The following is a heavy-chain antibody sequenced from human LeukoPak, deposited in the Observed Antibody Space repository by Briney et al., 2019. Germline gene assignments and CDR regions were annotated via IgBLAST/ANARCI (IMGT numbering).Heavy chain of an antibody. Sequence: SVKVSCKASGGTFSSYAISWVRQAPGQGLEWMGGIIPIFGTANYAQKFQGRVTITADESTSTAYMELSSLRSEDTAVYYCATGSRWGDGYTYLWYWGQGTLVTVSS. J-gene: IGHJ4*02. CDR2: IIPIFGTA. D-gene: IGHD5-24*01. V-gene: IGHV1-69*01. CDR1: GGTFSSYA. CDR3: ATGSRWGDGYTYLWY.